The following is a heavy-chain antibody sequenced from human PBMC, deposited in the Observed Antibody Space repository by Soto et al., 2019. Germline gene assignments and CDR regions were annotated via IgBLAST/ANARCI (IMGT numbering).Heavy chain of an antibody. Sequence: PGGSLRLSCAASGFTFINYAMHWVRQAPGKGLEWVAVISYDGSNKYYADSVKGRFTISRDNSKNTMYLQVNSLSAEDTAVYHCARDQVKGTMTILWGQGTLVTVSS. D-gene: IGHD4-17*01. CDR1: GFTFINYA. CDR2: ISYDGSNK. V-gene: IGHV3-30-3*01. J-gene: IGHJ4*02. CDR3: ARDQVKGTMTIL.